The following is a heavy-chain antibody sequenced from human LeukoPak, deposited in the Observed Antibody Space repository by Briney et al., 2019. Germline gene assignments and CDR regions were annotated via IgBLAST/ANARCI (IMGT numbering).Heavy chain of an antibody. Sequence: GGSLRLSCAASGFTFSTFWMSWVRQAPGKGLEWVASIKEDGSEKYYVDSVKGRFTISRDNAKNSVYLQMNSLTAEDTAVYYCVRDKDSGGATGSILDCWGQGALVTVSS. CDR3: VRDKDSGGATGSILDC. J-gene: IGHJ4*02. CDR1: GFTFSTFW. D-gene: IGHD1-26*01. CDR2: IKEDGSEK. V-gene: IGHV3-7*03.